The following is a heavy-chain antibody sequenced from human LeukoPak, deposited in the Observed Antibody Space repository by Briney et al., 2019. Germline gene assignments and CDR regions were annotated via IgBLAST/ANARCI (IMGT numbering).Heavy chain of an antibody. D-gene: IGHD6-13*01. CDR3: AKGPSIAAAGGYYYGMDV. J-gene: IGHJ6*02. V-gene: IGHV1-18*01. CDR1: GYTFTSYG. CDR2: ITTYNGNT. Sequence: GASVKVSCKASGYTFTSYGISWVRQAPGQGLEWMGWITTYNGNTKYAQKFKGRVTVTTDTSTSTAYMELRSLRSDDTAVYYCAKGPSIAAAGGYYYGMDVWGQGTTVTVSS.